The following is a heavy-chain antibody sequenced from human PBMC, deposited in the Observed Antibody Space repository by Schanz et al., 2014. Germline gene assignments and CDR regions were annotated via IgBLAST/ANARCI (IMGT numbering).Heavy chain of an antibody. CDR1: GFTFSSYT. CDR2: ISSTSTYL. Sequence: EEQVVESGGGLVQPGGSLRLSCAASGFTFSSYTMKWVRQAPGKGLEWVSSISSTSTYLYYADSVKGRFTISRDSARNSLYLQRSSLRAEDTAVYYCARGTPFLCDYWGQGTLVTVSS. J-gene: IGHJ4*02. V-gene: IGHV3-21*02. D-gene: IGHD3-16*01. CDR3: ARGTPFLCDY.